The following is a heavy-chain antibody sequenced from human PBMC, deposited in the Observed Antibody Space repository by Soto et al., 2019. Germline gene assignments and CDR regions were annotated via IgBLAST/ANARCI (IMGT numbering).Heavy chain of an antibody. Sequence: ASVKVSCKASGYTFTGYYVHWVRQAPGQGLEWMGWINPNSGDTNLAQRFQGRVTMNRDTSTSTAYMELRSLRSDDTAVYYCASNLKVYAIKSNWFDPWGQGTLVTVSS. D-gene: IGHD2-8*01. V-gene: IGHV1-2*02. J-gene: IGHJ5*02. CDR3: ASNLKVYAIKSNWFDP. CDR2: INPNSGDT. CDR1: GYTFTGYY.